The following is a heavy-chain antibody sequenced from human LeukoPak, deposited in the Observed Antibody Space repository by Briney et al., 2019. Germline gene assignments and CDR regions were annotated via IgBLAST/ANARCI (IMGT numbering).Heavy chain of an antibody. CDR3: ARITAGSGYYDY. J-gene: IGHJ4*02. CDR1: GFSLSTSGMR. Sequence: VAGPTLVNPTQTLTLTCTFSGFSLSTSGMRVSWIRQPPGKALEWLARIDWDDDKFYSTSLKTRLTISKDTSKNQVVLTMTNMDPVDTVTYYCARITAGSGYYDYWGQGTLVTVSS. D-gene: IGHD3-22*01. V-gene: IGHV2-70*04. CDR2: IDWDDDK.